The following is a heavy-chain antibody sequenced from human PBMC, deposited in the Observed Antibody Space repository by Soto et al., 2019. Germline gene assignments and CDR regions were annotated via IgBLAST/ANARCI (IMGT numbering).Heavy chain of an antibody. Sequence: ASVKVSCKASGYTFTGYYMHWVRQAPGQGLEWMGWINPNSGGTNYAQKFQGRVTMTRDTSTSTAYMELSRLRSDDTAVYYCARPKNQGWHGGYYYYGMDVWGQGTTVTVSS. CDR3: ARPKNQGWHGGYYYYGMDV. CDR2: INPNSGGT. V-gene: IGHV1-2*02. CDR1: GYTFTGYY. D-gene: IGHD3-16*01. J-gene: IGHJ6*02.